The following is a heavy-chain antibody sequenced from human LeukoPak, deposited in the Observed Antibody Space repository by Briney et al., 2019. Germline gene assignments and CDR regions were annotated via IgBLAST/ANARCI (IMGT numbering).Heavy chain of an antibody. D-gene: IGHD2-15*01. V-gene: IGHV4-38-2*02. CDR3: ARSVEGYCRGGSCYSYSYYMDV. J-gene: IGHJ6*03. Sequence: SETLSLTCTVSGYSISSGYYWGWIRQPPGKGLEWIGSIYHSGSTYYNPSLKSRVTISVDTSKNQFSLKLSSVTAADTAVYYCARSVEGYCRGGSCYSYSYYMDVWGKGTTVTVSS. CDR1: GYSISSGYY. CDR2: IYHSGST.